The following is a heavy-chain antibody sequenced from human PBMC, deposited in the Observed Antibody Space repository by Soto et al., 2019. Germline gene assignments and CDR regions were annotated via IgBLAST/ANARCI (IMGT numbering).Heavy chain of an antibody. V-gene: IGHV6-1*01. Sequence: SQTLSLTCAISEDSVSRNSAGWNWVRQTPSRGLEWLGRTYYKSKWFNNYAVSVKSRITINPGTSQNQFSLQLDSVTPEDTAVYYCARGSWDDVSGHYYMDVWGKGTTVTVS. CDR2: TYYKSKWFN. D-gene: IGHD5-12*01. CDR3: ARGSWDDVSGHYYMDV. J-gene: IGHJ6*03. CDR1: EDSVSRNSAG.